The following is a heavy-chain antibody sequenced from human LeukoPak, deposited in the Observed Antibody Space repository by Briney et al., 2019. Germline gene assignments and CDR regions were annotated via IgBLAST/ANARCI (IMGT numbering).Heavy chain of an antibody. Sequence: PSETLSLTCAVYGGSFSGYYWSWIRQPLGKGLEWIGEINHSGSTNYNPSLKSRVTISVDTSKNQFSLKLSSVTAADTAVYYCARGRRVTTMVRGVIIVSVWFDPWGQGTLVTVSS. CDR1: GGSFSGYY. J-gene: IGHJ5*02. D-gene: IGHD3-10*01. CDR3: ARGRRVTTMVRGVIIVSVWFDP. CDR2: INHSGST. V-gene: IGHV4-34*01.